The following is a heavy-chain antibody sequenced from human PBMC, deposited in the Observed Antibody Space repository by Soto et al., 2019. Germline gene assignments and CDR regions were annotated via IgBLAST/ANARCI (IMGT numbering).Heavy chain of an antibody. CDR1: GGTFSSHS. CDR2: IIPIFGTE. V-gene: IGHV1-69*01. CDR3: STSVYCSTTRCYYYYGLDV. Sequence: QVQLVQSGAEVKKPGSSVKVSCKVSGGTFSSHSINWVRQAPGQGPEWMGGIIPIFGTENYAQKFKGRVTITADESTSTAYMELSSLASEDTALYYCSTSVYCSTTRCYYYYGLDVWGQGTTVIVSS. J-gene: IGHJ6*02. D-gene: IGHD2-2*01.